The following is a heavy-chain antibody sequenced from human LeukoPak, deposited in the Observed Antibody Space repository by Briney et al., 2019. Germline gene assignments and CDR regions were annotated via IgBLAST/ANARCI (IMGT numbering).Heavy chain of an antibody. V-gene: IGHV3-30*02. Sequence: GGSLRLSCAASGFTFSSYGMHWVRQAPGKGLEWVAFIRYDGSNKYYADSVKGRFTISRDNSKNTLYLQMNSLRAEDTAVYYCAKGRRGYSYGYREYYFDYWGQGTLVTVSS. CDR1: GFTFSSYG. J-gene: IGHJ4*02. D-gene: IGHD5-18*01. CDR2: IRYDGSNK. CDR3: AKGRRGYSYGYREYYFDY.